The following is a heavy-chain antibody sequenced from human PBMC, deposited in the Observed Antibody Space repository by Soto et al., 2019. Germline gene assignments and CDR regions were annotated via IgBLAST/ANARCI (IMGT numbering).Heavy chain of an antibody. V-gene: IGHV1-69*13. J-gene: IGHJ4*02. CDR1: GGTYRSYA. CDR3: ARGRRYYDSSGYYYFDY. CDR2: IIPIFGTA. D-gene: IGHD3-22*01. Sequence: SVKVSCKASGGTYRSYAIIWVRQAPGQGLEWMGGIIPIFGTANYAQKFQGRVTITADESTSTAYMELSSLRSEDTAVYYCARGRRYYDSSGYYYFDYWGQGTLVTVSS.